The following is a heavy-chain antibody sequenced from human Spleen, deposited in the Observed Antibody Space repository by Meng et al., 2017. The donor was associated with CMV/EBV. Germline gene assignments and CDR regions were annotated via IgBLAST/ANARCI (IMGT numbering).Heavy chain of an antibody. V-gene: IGHV3-23*01. CDR3: ATEPGGPDIVVVPAAI. D-gene: IGHD2-2*02. J-gene: IGHJ4*02. CDR1: GFTFSSYV. Sequence: GESLKISCAASGFTFSSYVMAWVRQAPGKGLEWVSAISGGGGNTYYADSVKGRFTISRDNSKNTLFLQMNSLRAEDTAVYYCATEPGGPDIVVVPAAIRGQGTLVTVSS. CDR2: ISGGGGNT.